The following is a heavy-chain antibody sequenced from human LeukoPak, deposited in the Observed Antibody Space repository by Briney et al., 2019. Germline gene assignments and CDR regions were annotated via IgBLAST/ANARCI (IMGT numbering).Heavy chain of an antibody. Sequence: KPSETLSLTCSVSDGSISSYYWSWIRQPPGKGLEWIGHIYYSGSTNYNPSLKSRVTISIDTSKNQFSLRLSSVTAADTAVYYCARGAAGYSYGWGQGTLVTVSS. CDR1: DGSISSYY. J-gene: IGHJ4*02. CDR3: ARGAAGYSYG. D-gene: IGHD5-18*01. CDR2: IYYSGST. V-gene: IGHV4-59*01.